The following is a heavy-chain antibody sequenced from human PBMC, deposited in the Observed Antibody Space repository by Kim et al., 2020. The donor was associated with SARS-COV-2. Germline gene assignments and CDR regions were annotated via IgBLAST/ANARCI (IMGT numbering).Heavy chain of an antibody. CDR3: ARSIGADGYKDWVDP. Sequence: GGSLRLSCTASGYTFSRHGMHWVRQAPGKGLEWVAIIWYDGSKKYYEDSVKGRFTISKDNSKNTLYLQMNSLRVEDTAIYYCARSIGADGYKDWVDPWGQGTLVTVSS. D-gene: IGHD5-12*01. CDR2: IWYDGSKK. V-gene: IGHV3-33*03. CDR1: GYTFSRHG. J-gene: IGHJ5*02.